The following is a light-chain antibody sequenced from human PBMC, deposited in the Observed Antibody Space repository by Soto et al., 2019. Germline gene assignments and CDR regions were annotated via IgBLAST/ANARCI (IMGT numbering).Light chain of an antibody. V-gene: IGKV3-15*01. CDR1: QSVGIN. CDR2: GAS. Sequence: VMTQSPAILSVSPGERATLSCRARQSVGINLAWYQQKPGQAPRLVIYGASTRATAFPARFSGSGSGTDFILTISSLQSEDFAVYYCHQYNYWPGTFGQGTKLEIK. J-gene: IGKJ2*01. CDR3: HQYNYWPGT.